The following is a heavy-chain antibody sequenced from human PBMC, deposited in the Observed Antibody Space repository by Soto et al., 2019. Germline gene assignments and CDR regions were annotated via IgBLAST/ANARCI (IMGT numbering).Heavy chain of an antibody. Sequence: PSETLSLTCAVSGYSLTSGYYCGWIRQPPGKGLERIGSIYHSGDTYYNPSLKSRVTISVDTSKNHFSLKLTSVTAADTAVYYCARARIVVAGTIVDYWGQGTLVTVSS. CDR2: IYHSGDT. V-gene: IGHV4-38-2*01. CDR1: GYSLTSGYY. D-gene: IGHD6-19*01. CDR3: ARARIVVAGTIVDY. J-gene: IGHJ4*02.